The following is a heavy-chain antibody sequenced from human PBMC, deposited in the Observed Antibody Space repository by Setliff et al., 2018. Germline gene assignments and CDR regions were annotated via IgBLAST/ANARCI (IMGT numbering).Heavy chain of an antibody. CDR1: GGSIDSHY. CDR3: ARGKTFFGAFIRAFDI. Sequence: SETLSLTCSVSGGSIDSHYWSWIRQPPGKGLEWIGSIYYSGNTNYNPSLKSRVTISIDTSKNQFSLKLSPVTAADTAVYHCARGKTFFGAFIRAFDIWGQGRMVTVSS. V-gene: IGHV4-59*11. D-gene: IGHD3-3*01. J-gene: IGHJ3*02. CDR2: IYYSGNT.